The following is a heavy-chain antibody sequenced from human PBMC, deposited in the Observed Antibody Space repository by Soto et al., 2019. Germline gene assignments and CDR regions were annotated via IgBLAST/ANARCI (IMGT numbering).Heavy chain of an antibody. J-gene: IGHJ5*02. Sequence: PSETLSLTGTVSGGSISSSSYYWGWIRQLPGKGLAWIGSIYYSGSTYYTPSLKSRVTISVDTSKNQFSLKPSSVTAADTAVYYCARIVGGVNWFDPWGQGTLVTVSS. CDR2: IYYSGST. D-gene: IGHD3-16*02. CDR1: GGSISSSSYY. V-gene: IGHV4-39*01. CDR3: ARIVGGVNWFDP.